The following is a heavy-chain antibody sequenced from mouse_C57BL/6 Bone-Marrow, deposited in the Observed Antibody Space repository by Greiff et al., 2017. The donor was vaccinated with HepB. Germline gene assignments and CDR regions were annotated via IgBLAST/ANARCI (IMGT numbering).Heavy chain of an antibody. CDR1: GYSITSGYY. D-gene: IGHD2-5*01. CDR2: ISYDGSN. CDR3: ASYSNFLYWYFDV. Sequence: EVQLQQSGPGLVKPSQSLSLTCSVTGYSITSGYYWNWIRQFPGNKLEWMGYISYDGSNNYNPSLKNRISITRDTSKNQFFLKLNSVTTEDTATYYCASYSNFLYWYFDVWGTGTTVTVSS. J-gene: IGHJ1*03. V-gene: IGHV3-6*01.